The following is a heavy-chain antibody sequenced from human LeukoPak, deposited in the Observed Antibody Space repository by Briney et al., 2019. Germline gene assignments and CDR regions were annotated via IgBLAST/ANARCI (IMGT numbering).Heavy chain of an antibody. D-gene: IGHD3-10*01. Sequence: ASVKVSCKASGYTFTSYGISWVRQAPGQGLEWMGWISAYNGNTNYAQKLQGRVTMTTNTSTSTAYMELRSLRSEDTAVYYCARHNNYGSGSSIQHWGQGTLVTVSS. CDR3: ARHNNYGSGSSIQH. CDR1: GYTFTSYG. CDR2: ISAYNGNT. V-gene: IGHV1-18*01. J-gene: IGHJ1*01.